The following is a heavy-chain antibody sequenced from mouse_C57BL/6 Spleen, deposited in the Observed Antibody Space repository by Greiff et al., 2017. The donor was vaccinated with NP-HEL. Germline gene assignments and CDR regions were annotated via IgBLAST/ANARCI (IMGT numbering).Heavy chain of an antibody. Sequence: DVQLVESGGDLVKPGGSLKLSCAASGFTFSSYGMSWVRQTPDKRLEWVATISSGGSYTYYPDSVKGRFTISRDNAKNTLYLQMRSLTSEDTAMYYCARHITTVVEYYFDYWGQGTTLTVSS. CDR1: GFTFSSYG. V-gene: IGHV5-6*01. J-gene: IGHJ2*01. D-gene: IGHD1-1*01. CDR2: ISSGGSYT. CDR3: ARHITTVVEYYFDY.